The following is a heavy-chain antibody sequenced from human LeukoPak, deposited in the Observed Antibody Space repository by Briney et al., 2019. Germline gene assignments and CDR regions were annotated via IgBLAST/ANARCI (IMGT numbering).Heavy chain of an antibody. J-gene: IGHJ5*02. CDR3: ASTICSSTSCYAWFDP. V-gene: IGHV1-69*04. Sequence: SVKVSCKASGYTFTSYGISWVRQAPGQGLEWMGRIIPILGIANYAQKFQGRVTITADKSTSTAYMELSSLRSEDTAVYYCASTICSSTSCYAWFDPWGQGTLVTVSS. CDR1: GYTFTSYG. CDR2: IIPILGIA. D-gene: IGHD2-2*01.